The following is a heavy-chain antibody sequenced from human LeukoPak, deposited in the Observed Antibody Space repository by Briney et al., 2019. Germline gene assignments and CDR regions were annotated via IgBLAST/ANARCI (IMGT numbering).Heavy chain of an antibody. J-gene: IGHJ4*02. CDR2: ISGSGGST. D-gene: IGHD3-22*01. V-gene: IGHV3-23*01. CDR1: GFTFSSYA. CDR3: AKHRSGTAMIVVVIDY. Sequence: GGSLRLSCAASGFTFSSYAMSWVRQAPGKGLEWVSAISGSGGSTYYADSVKGRFTISRDNSKNTLYLQMNSLRAEDTAVYYCAKHRSGTAMIVVVIDYWGQGTLVTVYS.